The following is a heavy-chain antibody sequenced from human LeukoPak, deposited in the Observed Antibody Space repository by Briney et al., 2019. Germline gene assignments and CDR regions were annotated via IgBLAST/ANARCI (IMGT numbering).Heavy chain of an antibody. CDR1: GFTFSRYW. CDR3: AAGTYYHRRGYYTFGH. Sequence: GGSLRLSCAASGFTFSRYWMHWVRQAPGKGLVWVSRINGDGSTTNYAASVKGRVPISRDNAKNTLYLQMDSLRAEYTAVYYCAAGTYYHRRGYYTFGHWGQGTLVTVSS. CDR2: INGDGSTT. J-gene: IGHJ4*02. D-gene: IGHD3-22*01. V-gene: IGHV3-74*01.